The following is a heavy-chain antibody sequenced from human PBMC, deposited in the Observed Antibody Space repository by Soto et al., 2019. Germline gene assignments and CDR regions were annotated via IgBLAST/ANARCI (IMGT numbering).Heavy chain of an antibody. D-gene: IGHD2-2*01. CDR2: IPYDGGDK. CDR3: AKVTGYCSSSSCRRDYYYYYGMDV. J-gene: IGHJ6*02. Sequence: QVQLVESGGGMVQPGRSLRLSCAASGFTFSNYGMHWVRQAPGKGLEWGAVIPYDGGDKYYADSVKGRFSISRDNSKNTLYLQMNSLRAEDTAVYYCAKVTGYCSSSSCRRDYYYYYGMDVWGQGTTVTVSS. CDR1: GFTFSNYG. V-gene: IGHV3-30*18.